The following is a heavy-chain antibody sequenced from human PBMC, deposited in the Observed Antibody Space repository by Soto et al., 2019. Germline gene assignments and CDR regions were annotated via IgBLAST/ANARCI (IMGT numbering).Heavy chain of an antibody. CDR3: ARVGTYYPDAFDI. D-gene: IGHD3-10*01. CDR2: IKQDGSEK. V-gene: IGHV3-7*01. J-gene: IGHJ3*02. CDR1: GFTFSIYR. Sequence: EVQLVESGGGLVQPGGSLRLSCAASGFTFSIYRMTWVRQAPGEGLEWVANIKQDGSEKYYVDSVKGRFTITRDNAKNSLFLQMNSLGAEDAAVYYCARVGTYYPDAFDIWGQGTMVTVSS.